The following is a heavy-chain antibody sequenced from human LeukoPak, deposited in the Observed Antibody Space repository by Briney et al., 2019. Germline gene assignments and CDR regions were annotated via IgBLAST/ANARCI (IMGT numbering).Heavy chain of an antibody. Sequence: ASGKVSCKVSGYTFTDYYMHWVQQAPGKGLEWMGLVDPEDGETIYAEKFQGRVTITADTSTDTAYMELSSLRSEDTAVYYCARTYYYDSSGYFDYYYMDVWGKGTTVTVSS. D-gene: IGHD3-22*01. CDR1: GYTFTDYY. J-gene: IGHJ6*03. CDR3: ARTYYYDSSGYFDYYYMDV. V-gene: IGHV1-69-2*01. CDR2: VDPEDGET.